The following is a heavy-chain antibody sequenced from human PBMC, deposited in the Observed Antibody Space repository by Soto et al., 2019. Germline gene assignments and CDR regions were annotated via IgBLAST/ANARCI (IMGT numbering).Heavy chain of an antibody. V-gene: IGHV1-3*01. D-gene: IGHD3-3*02. CDR2: INAGSGNT. CDR3: ARDTETLGPRANDALDI. Sequence: QVQLVQSGAEVKRPGASVKVSCKASNYTFSAYTMNWVRQAPGQSLEWMGWINAGSGNTKYSQNFQGRVSITRDTSASTVYMELTGLTSEDTAVYYCARDTETLGPRANDALDIWGQGTMVTVSS. J-gene: IGHJ3*02. CDR1: NYTFSAYT.